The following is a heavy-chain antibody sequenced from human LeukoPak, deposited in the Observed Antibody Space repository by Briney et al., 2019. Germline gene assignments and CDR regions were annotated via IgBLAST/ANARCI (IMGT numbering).Heavy chain of an antibody. V-gene: IGHV4-59*11. CDR3: ALSTNYYYYYYYMDV. CDR2: IYYSGST. D-gene: IGHD2/OR15-2a*01. Sequence: SETLSFTCTVSGGYISSHYWSWIRQPPGKGLEWIGYIYYSGSTNYNPSLKSRVTISVDTSKNQFSLKLSSVTAADTAVYYCALSTNYYYYYYYMDVWGKGTTVTVSS. CDR1: GGYISSHY. J-gene: IGHJ6*03.